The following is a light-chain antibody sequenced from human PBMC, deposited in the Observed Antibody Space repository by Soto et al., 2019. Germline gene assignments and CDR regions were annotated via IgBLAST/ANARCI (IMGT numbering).Light chain of an antibody. CDR1: QSVSSSY. CDR3: QQYGSSPET. J-gene: IGKJ3*01. CDR2: GAS. V-gene: IGKV3-20*01. Sequence: EIVLTQSPGTLSLSPGERATLSCRASQSVSSSYLAWYQQKPGQAPRLLMYGASSRATGIPDRIRGSGSGTDFTLTISRLEPEDFAVYYCQQYGSSPETFGPGTKVDIK.